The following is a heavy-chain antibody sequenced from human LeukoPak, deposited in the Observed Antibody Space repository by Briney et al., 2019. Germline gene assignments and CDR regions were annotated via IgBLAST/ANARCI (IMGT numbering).Heavy chain of an antibody. CDR3: ARGTIVATIGL. V-gene: IGHV4-34*01. D-gene: IGHD5-12*01. Sequence: PSETLSLTCAVYGGSFSGYYWSWIRQPPGKGLEWIGEINHSGSTNYNPSLKSRVTISVDTSKNQFSLKLSSVTAADTVVYYCARGTIVATIGLWGQGTLVTVSS. J-gene: IGHJ4*02. CDR1: GGSFSGYY. CDR2: INHSGST.